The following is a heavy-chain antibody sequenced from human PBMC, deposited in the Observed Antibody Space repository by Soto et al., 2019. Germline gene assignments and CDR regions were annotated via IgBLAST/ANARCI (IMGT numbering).Heavy chain of an antibody. J-gene: IGHJ4*02. Sequence: QITLKESGPTLVKPTQTLTLTCTFSGFSLSTSGVDVGWIRQPPGKALEWLALIYWDDDKRYKPSLKSRLTITKGTFRNQVVLTMTNMDPLDTATYYCAHTRPYSNSPEYFFDYWGQGTLVTVS. V-gene: IGHV2-5*02. CDR1: GFSLSTSGVD. CDR3: AHTRPYSNSPEYFFDY. D-gene: IGHD6-6*01. CDR2: IYWDDDK.